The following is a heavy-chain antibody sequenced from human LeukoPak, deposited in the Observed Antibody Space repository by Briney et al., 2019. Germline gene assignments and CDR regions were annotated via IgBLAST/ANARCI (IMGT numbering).Heavy chain of an antibody. CDR2: ISYDGSNK. D-gene: IGHD6-19*01. CDR3: ARAMQQIAVAGVDY. Sequence: GGSLRLSCAASGFTFSSYAMRWVRQAPGKGLEWVAVISYDGSNKYYADSVKGRFTISRDNSKNTLYLQVNSLRAEDTAVYYCARAMQQIAVAGVDYWGQGTLVTVSS. V-gene: IGHV3-30*01. CDR1: GFTFSSYA. J-gene: IGHJ4*02.